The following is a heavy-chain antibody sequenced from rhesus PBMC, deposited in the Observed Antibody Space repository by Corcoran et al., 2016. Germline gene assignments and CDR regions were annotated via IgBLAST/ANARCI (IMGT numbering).Heavy chain of an antibody. J-gene: IGHJ4*01. CDR2: INGNSGST. V-gene: IGHV4-80*01. CDR1: GGSFSSYW. CDR3: ARLGAFDY. Sequence: QVQLQESGPGLVKPSETLSLTCAVSGGSFSSYWWSWIRQPPGKGLEWLGEINGNSGSTNYNPSRKSRVTIAQDASKIQFSLKLSSVTAADTAVYYGARLGAFDYWGQGVLVTVSS.